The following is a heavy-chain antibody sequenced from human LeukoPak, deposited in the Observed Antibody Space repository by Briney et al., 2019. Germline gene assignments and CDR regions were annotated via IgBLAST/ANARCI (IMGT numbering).Heavy chain of an antibody. D-gene: IGHD3-10*01. Sequence: GGSLRLSCAASGFTFSSYSMNWVRQAPGKGREWVSYISSSSSSIHYADSVKGRFTISRDDAKNSLYLQMNSLRAEDTAVYYCARDLGPVHSGYWGQGTLVTVSS. V-gene: IGHV3-48*01. CDR3: ARDLGPVHSGY. J-gene: IGHJ4*02. CDR1: GFTFSSYS. CDR2: ISSSSSSI.